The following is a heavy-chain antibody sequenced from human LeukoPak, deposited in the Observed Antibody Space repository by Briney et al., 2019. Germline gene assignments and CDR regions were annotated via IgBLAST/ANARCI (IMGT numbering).Heavy chain of an antibody. CDR2: IYYSGST. J-gene: IGHJ5*02. Sequence: PSETLSLTCTVSGGSISSYYWSWIRQPPGKGLEWIGYIYYSGSTNYNPSLKSRVTISVDTSKNQFSLKLSSVTAADTAVYYCVRTHERGSTIKGKWFDPWGQGTLVTVSS. D-gene: IGHD5-24*01. CDR3: VRTHERGSTIKGKWFDP. CDR1: GGSISSYY. V-gene: IGHV4-59*08.